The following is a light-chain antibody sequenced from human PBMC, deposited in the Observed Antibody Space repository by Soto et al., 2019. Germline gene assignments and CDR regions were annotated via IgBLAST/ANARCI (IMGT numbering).Light chain of an antibody. V-gene: IGLV2-14*01. Sequence: QSALTQPASVSGSPGQSITISCTGTSSDIGGYNYVSWYQQYPGKAPKLMIYEVGNRPSGASNRFSGSKSGNTASLTISGLQAEDEADYYCSSYTTSSSLVFGGGTQLTVL. CDR3: SSYTTSSSLV. CDR1: SSDIGGYNY. CDR2: EVG. J-gene: IGLJ3*02.